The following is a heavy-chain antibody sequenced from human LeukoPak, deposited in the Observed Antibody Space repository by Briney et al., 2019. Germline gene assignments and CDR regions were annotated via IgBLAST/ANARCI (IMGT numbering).Heavy chain of an antibody. CDR1: RFSLSRYA. CDR3: ARGDCSSTSCYLFDY. Sequence: PARSLRLACVASRFSLSRYAMHWDRQVEGTVLEWVGVTSYDGSNRYHAGSVKGRLSISRDNSKNTLYLQMNSLRAEDTAVYYCARGDCSSTSCYLFDYWGQGTLVTVSS. D-gene: IGHD2-2*01. CDR2: TSYDGSNR. J-gene: IGHJ4*02. V-gene: IGHV3-30*04.